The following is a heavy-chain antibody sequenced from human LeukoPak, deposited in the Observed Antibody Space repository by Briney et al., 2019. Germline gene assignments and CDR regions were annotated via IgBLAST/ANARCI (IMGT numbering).Heavy chain of an antibody. J-gene: IGHJ4*02. CDR2: FDPEDGET. Sequence: GASVKVSCKVSGYTLTELSMHWVRQAPGKGLEWMGGFDPEDGETIYAQKFQGRVTMTEDTSTDTAYMELSSLRSEDTAVYYCATGVLLWFGEQGYFDYWGQGTLVTVSS. CDR1: GYTLTELS. V-gene: IGHV1-24*01. CDR3: ATGVLLWFGEQGYFDY. D-gene: IGHD3-10*01.